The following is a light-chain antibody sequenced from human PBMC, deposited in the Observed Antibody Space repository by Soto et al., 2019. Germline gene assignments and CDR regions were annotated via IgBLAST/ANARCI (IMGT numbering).Light chain of an antibody. J-gene: IGKJ2*01. CDR1: QSVSAY. CDR3: QQRSGWPPVYS. CDR2: DAS. Sequence: EMVLTQSPATLPLSPGASATLSCRASQSVSAYFAWYQQKPGQAPRLLIYDASSRATGIPARFSGSGSGTEFTLTINSLEPEDFAVYYCQQRSGWPPVYSFGQGTKVEIK. V-gene: IGKV3-11*01.